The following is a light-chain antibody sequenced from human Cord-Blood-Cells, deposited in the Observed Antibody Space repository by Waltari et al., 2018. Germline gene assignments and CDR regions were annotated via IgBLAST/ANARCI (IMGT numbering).Light chain of an antibody. Sequence: SYELTQPPSVSVSLGQMARITCSGEALPKKYAYWYQQKPGQFPVLVIYKDSERPSGIPWRFSGSSLRTIVTLNIRGVPAKDEADYFCLSADSSGTWVFGGGTKLTVL. J-gene: IGLJ3*02. V-gene: IGLV3-16*01. CDR1: ALPKKY. CDR3: LSADSSGTWV. CDR2: KDS.